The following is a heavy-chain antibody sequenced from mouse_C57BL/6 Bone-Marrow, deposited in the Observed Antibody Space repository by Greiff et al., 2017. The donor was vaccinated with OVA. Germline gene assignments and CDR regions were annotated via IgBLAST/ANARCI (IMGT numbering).Heavy chain of an antibody. CDR1: GFNIIDDY. J-gene: IGHJ2*01. CDR2: IDPENGDT. CDR3: TARGRYYFDY. V-gene: IGHV14-4*01. Sequence: EVQLQQSGAELVRPGASVKLSCTASGFNIIDDYMHWVKQRPEQGLEWIGWIDPENGDTEYASKFQGKATITADTSSNTAYLQLSSLTSEDTAVYYCTARGRYYFDYWGQGTTLTVSS.